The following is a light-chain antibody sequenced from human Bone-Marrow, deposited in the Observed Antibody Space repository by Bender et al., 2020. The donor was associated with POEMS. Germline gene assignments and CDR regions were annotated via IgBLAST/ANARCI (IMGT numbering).Light chain of an antibody. J-gene: IGLJ2*01. CDR2: VFS. V-gene: IGLV2-14*01. CDR3: SSFTTTGTLV. CDR1: SSDVGDFKY. Sequence: QSALTQAASVSGSPGQSISISCTATSSDVGDFKYVSWYQQHPGKAPKLVIYVFSDRPSGVSDRLSGSRSGSTASLIISWLQADDEAHYYCSSFTTTGTLVFGGGTKLTVL.